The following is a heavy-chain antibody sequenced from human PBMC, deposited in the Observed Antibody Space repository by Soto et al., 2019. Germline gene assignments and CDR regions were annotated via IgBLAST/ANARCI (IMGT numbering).Heavy chain of an antibody. CDR2: ISGSGGST. Sequence: EVQLLESGGGLVQPGGSLRLSCAASGFTFSSYAMSWVRQAPGKGLEWVSAISGSGGSTYYADSVKGRFTISRDNSKNTLYLQMNSLRAEDTAVYYCANLHYYYDSSGYYDNPFDIWGQGTMVTVSS. V-gene: IGHV3-23*01. J-gene: IGHJ3*02. D-gene: IGHD3-22*01. CDR3: ANLHYYYDSSGYYDNPFDI. CDR1: GFTFSSYA.